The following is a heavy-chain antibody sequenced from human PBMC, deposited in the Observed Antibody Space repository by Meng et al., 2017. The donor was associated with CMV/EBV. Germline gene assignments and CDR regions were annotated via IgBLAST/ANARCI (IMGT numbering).Heavy chain of an antibody. D-gene: IGHD2-2*01. Sequence: SLKISCAAAGFTFSRDAMSWVRQAPGKGLGMVSAISGSGGSTYYADSVKGRFTISRDNSKNTLYLQMTSLRAEDTAVYYCAKVTLGYCSSTSCYPWFDPWGQGTMVTVSS. CDR1: GFTFSRDA. J-gene: IGHJ5*02. CDR2: ISGSGGST. V-gene: IGHV3-23*01. CDR3: AKVTLGYCSSTSCYPWFDP.